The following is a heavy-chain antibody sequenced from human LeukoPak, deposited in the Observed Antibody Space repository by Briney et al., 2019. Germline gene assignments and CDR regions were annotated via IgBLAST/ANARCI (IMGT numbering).Heavy chain of an antibody. D-gene: IGHD2-2*01. CDR3: ARVRYCSSTSCEVP. Sequence: SVKVSCKASGGTFSRYAISWVRQAPGQGLEWMGGIIPIFGTANYAQKFQGRVTITADESTSTAYMELSSLRSEDTAVYYCARVRYCSSTSCEVPWGQGTLVTVSS. CDR1: GGTFSRYA. V-gene: IGHV1-69*01. J-gene: IGHJ5*02. CDR2: IIPIFGTA.